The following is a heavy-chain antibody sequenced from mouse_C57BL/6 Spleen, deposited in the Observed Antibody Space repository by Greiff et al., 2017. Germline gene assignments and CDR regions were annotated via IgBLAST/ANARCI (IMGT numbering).Heavy chain of an antibody. CDR3: ARREDSNYVGGAMDY. CDR1: GYTFTNYW. CDR2: IYPGGGYT. Sequence: QVQLQQSGAELVRPGTSVKMSCKASGYTFTNYWIGWAKQRPGHGLEWIGDIYPGGGYTNYNEKFKGKATLTADKPSSTAYMQFSSLTSEDSAIYYCARREDSNYVGGAMDYWGQGTSVTVSS. V-gene: IGHV1-63*01. J-gene: IGHJ4*01. D-gene: IGHD2-5*01.